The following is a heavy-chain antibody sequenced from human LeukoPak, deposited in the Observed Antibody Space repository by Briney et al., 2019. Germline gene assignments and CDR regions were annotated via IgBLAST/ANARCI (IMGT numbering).Heavy chain of an antibody. CDR3: ASRNYYDSREAFDI. V-gene: IGHV3-53*01. CDR2: IYSGGST. J-gene: IGHJ3*02. CDR1: GYTFTSYA. Sequence: ASVKVSCKASGYTFTSYAMSWVRQAPGKGLEWVSVIYSGGSTYYADSVKGRFTISRDNSKNTLYLQMNSLRAEDTAVYYCASRNYYDSREAFDIWGQGTMVTVSS. D-gene: IGHD3-22*01.